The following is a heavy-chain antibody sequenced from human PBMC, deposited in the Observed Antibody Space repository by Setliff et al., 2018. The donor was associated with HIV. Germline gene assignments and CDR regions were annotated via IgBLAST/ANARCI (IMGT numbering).Heavy chain of an antibody. CDR2: IFPSGST. J-gene: IGHJ3*02. D-gene: IGHD5-12*01. CDR3: ARDPFMATIRYAFDI. CDR1: GASIRSGVYY. V-gene: IGHV4-61*09. Sequence: SETLSLTCAVSGASIRSGVYYWSWIRQPAGKGPEWIGHIFPSGSTNHSPSLKSRITISMDTSKNQFSLKLSSVTAADTAVYYCARDPFMATIRYAFDIWGQGTMVTVSS.